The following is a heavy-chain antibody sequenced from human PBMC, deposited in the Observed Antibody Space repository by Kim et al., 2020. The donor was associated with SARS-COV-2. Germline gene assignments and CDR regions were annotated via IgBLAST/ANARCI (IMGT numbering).Heavy chain of an antibody. CDR3: ARVGYCTTSRCYSTGTTDY. V-gene: IGHV3-21*01. CDR1: GFTFSSYR. J-gene: IGHJ4*02. CDR2: ISGTGDYI. D-gene: IGHD2-2*02. Sequence: GGSLRLSCTASGFTFSSYRINWLRQAPGKGLEWVATISGTGDYINYADSMRGRVTISRDNAKNSVYLQMDSLRAEDTAVYYCARVGYCTTSRCYSTGTTDYWGQGTLVTVSS.